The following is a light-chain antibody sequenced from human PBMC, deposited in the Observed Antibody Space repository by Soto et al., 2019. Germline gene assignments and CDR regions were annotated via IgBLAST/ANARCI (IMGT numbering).Light chain of an antibody. Sequence: DIQMTQTPSSLSASVGDRVTITCRESQSMSSYLNGYQQKPEKAPKLLIYAASSLQSGVPARFSGSGSGTDFILTISGLQPEAVATYYCQQSYSTPMYTLVQGTKLEIK. V-gene: IGKV1-39*01. J-gene: IGKJ2*01. CDR1: QSMSSY. CDR2: AAS. CDR3: QQSYSTPMYT.